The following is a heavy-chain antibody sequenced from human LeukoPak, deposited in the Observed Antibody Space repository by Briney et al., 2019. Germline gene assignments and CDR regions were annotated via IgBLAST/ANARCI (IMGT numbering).Heavy chain of an antibody. CDR3: ARDRRDGYNSEYYFDY. D-gene: IGHD5-24*01. CDR2: INPNSGGT. CDR1: GYTFTGYY. J-gene: IGHJ4*02. V-gene: IGHV1-2*06. Sequence: ASVKVSCKASGYTFTGYYMHWVRQAPGQGLEWMGRINPNSGGTNYAQKFQGRVTMTRDTSISTAYMELSRLRSDDTAVYYCARDRRDGYNSEYYFDYWGPGTLVTVSS.